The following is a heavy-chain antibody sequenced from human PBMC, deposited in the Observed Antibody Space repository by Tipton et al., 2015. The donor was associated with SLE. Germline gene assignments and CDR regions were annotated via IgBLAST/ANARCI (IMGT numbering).Heavy chain of an antibody. D-gene: IGHD2-2*01. CDR3: ATGSDARD. J-gene: IGHJ4*02. V-gene: IGHV3-23*01. CDR2: ISGSGSYT. Sequence: SLRLSCAASGFIFSRYGMNWVRQAPGKGLEWVSGISGSGSYTYYADSVKGRFTISRDNVKNMLYVEMNSLRVEDTAVYYCATGSDARDWGQGTLVTVSS. CDR1: GFIFSRYG.